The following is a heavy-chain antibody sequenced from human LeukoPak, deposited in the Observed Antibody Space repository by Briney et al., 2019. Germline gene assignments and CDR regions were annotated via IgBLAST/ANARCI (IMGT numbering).Heavy chain of an antibody. CDR3: ARDTGTYYFAY. V-gene: IGHV4-31*03. Sequence: SETLSLTCTVSGGSVSSGTYYWSWIRQHPGKGLEWIGYIYYSGNTYYNPSLESRVTISIDTSKNHFSLKLSSVTAADTAVYYCARDTGTYYFAYWGQGTLVTVSS. CDR2: IYYSGNT. D-gene: IGHD1-7*01. CDR1: GGSVSSGTYY. J-gene: IGHJ4*02.